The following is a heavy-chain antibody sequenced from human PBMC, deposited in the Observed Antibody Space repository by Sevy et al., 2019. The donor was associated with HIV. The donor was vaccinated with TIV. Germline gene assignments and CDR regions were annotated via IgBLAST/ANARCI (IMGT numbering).Heavy chain of an antibody. CDR2: ISGSGGST. CDR3: AKANIATWTPHY. V-gene: IGHV3-23*01. D-gene: IGHD6-13*01. CDR1: GFTFSSYA. J-gene: IGHJ4*01. Sequence: GGSLRLSCAASGFTFSSYAMSWVRQAPGKGLEWVSTISGSGGSTYYADSVKGRFTISRDNSKNTLFLQMNSLRAEDTAVYYCAKANIATWTPHYWGQEPWSPSPQ.